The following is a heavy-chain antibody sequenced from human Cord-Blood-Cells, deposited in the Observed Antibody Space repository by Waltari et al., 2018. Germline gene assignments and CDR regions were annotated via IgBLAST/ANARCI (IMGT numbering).Heavy chain of an antibody. CDR3: ARDAGGYSYGFHAFDI. CDR2: IYSGGST. D-gene: IGHD5-18*01. J-gene: IGHJ3*02. CDR1: GFTVSSNY. V-gene: IGHV3-53*01. Sequence: EVQLVESGGGLIQPGGSLRLSCAASGFTVSSNYMSWVRQAPGKGLGWVSVIYSGGSTYYADSVKGRFTISRDNSKNTLYLQMNSLRAEDTAVYYCARDAGGYSYGFHAFDIWGQGTMVTVSS.